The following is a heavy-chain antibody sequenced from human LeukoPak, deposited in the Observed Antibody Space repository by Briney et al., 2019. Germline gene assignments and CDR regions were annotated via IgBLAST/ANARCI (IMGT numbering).Heavy chain of an antibody. V-gene: IGHV1-46*01. CDR3: ARVGGSYSPWFDP. J-gene: IGHJ5*02. CDR2: INPSGGST. CDR1: GYTFTSYY. D-gene: IGHD1-26*01. Sequence: ASVEVSCKASGYTFTSYYMHWVRQAPGQGLEWMGIINPSGGSTSYAQKFQGRVTMTRDMSTSTVYMELSSLRSEDTAVYYCARVGGSYSPWFDPWGQGTLVTVSS.